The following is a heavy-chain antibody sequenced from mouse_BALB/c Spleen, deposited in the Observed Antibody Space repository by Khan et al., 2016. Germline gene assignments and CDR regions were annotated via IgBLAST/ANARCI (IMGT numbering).Heavy chain of an antibody. CDR3: ARGVYDNRFAC. J-gene: IGHJ3*01. CDR2: IDPANDNT. V-gene: IGHV14-3*02. CDR1: GFNIKDTY. Sequence: VRLQQSGAELVKPGASVKLSCTASGFNIKDTYIHWVKQRPEQGLEWIGRIDPANDNTKYDPKFQGKATITADTSSNTAYLQLSSLTSEDTAVYYCARGVYDNRFACWGQGTLVTVSA. D-gene: IGHD2-3*01.